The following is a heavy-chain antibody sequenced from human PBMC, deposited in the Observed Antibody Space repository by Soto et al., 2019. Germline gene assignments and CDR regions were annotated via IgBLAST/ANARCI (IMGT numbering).Heavy chain of an antibody. Sequence: GVSLRLSCAASGFTFSNYWMNWVRQAPGKGLEWVANIKQDGSEKYCVDSVKGRFTISRDNAKNSLYLQMNSLRAEDTAVYYCVRGSGWLPDYWGQGTLVTVSS. CDR1: GFTFSNYW. V-gene: IGHV3-7*01. J-gene: IGHJ4*02. D-gene: IGHD6-19*01. CDR2: IKQDGSEK. CDR3: VRGSGWLPDY.